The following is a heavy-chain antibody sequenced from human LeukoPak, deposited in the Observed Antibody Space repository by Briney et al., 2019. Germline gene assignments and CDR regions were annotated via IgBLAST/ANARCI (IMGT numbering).Heavy chain of an antibody. D-gene: IGHD3-3*01. Sequence: ASVKVSCKASGYAFSSYGISWVRQAPGQGLEWMGWISVNNGNTRYAQKFQGRVTMTTDTSTSTAYMEVRSLRSDDTAVYYCQRITIFGVIIDFDYWGQGSLVTVSS. CDR1: GYAFSSYG. CDR2: ISVNNGNT. V-gene: IGHV1-18*01. CDR3: QRITIFGVIIDFDY. J-gene: IGHJ4*02.